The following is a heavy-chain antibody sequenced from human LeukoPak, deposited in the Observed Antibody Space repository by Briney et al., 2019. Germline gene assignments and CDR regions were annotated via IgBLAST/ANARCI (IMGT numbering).Heavy chain of an antibody. V-gene: IGHV3-66*01. CDR1: GFTVSSNY. CDR3: ARAPRGRGSTTGHFDH. Sequence: PGGSLRLSCAASGFTVSSNYMSWVRQAPGKGLEWVSVIYSGGSTYYADSVKGRFTISRDNSKNTLYLQMNSLRAEDTAVYYCARAPRGRGSTTGHFDHWGQGTLVTVSS. D-gene: IGHD2-15*01. J-gene: IGHJ4*02. CDR2: IYSGGST.